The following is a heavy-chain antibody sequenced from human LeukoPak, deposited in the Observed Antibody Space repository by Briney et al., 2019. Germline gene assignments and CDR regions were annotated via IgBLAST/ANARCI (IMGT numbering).Heavy chain of an antibody. CDR1: GFTFNNYA. V-gene: IGHV3-23*01. J-gene: IGHJ4*02. Sequence: SAGSLSLSCAASGFTFNNYAMSWVRQAPGKGLEWVSGISGSGGNTYYADSVKGRFTISRDNSKNTLSLQMNSLRVEDTAVYYCAKDFSFHVVLPSAIYFDYWGQGTLVTVSS. CDR2: ISGSGGNT. D-gene: IGHD2-2*01. CDR3: AKDFSFHVVLPSAIYFDY.